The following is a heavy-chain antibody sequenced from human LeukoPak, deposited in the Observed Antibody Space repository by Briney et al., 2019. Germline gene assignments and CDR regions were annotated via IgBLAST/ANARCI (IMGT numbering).Heavy chain of an antibody. CDR1: GYTFTSYG. Sequence: ASVKVSCKASGYTFTSYGISWVRQAPGQGLEWMGWISAYNGNTNYAQKLQGRVTMTTDTSTSTAYMELRSLRSDDTAVYYCARDHYYDSSGLNWFDPWGQGTLVTVSS. J-gene: IGHJ5*02. CDR3: ARDHYYDSSGLNWFDP. CDR2: ISAYNGNT. D-gene: IGHD3-22*01. V-gene: IGHV1-18*01.